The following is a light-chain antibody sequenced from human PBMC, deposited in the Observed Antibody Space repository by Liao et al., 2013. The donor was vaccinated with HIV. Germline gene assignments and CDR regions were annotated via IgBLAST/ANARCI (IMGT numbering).Light chain of an antibody. J-gene: IGLJ2*01. Sequence: SYELTQPPSVSVSPGQTASIACSGDKLGDKFACWYQQKPGQSPLLVIFQDERRPSGVPERFSGSNSGNTATLTISGTQAMDEAVYYCQTWDSTTAIFGGGTKLTVL. V-gene: IGLV3-1*01. CDR2: QDE. CDR3: QTWDSTTAI. CDR1: KLGDKF.